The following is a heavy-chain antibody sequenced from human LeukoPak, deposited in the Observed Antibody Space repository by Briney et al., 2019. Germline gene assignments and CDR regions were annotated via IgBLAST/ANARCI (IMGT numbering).Heavy chain of an antibody. V-gene: IGHV4-34*01. Sequence: SETLSLTCAVYGGSVIGYYWSWIRHPPWKVLQLSGEINHSGRTTYNPSLKSRVTISVDTSKNQFSLKLSSVTAADTAVYFFFQAEDGIRDFDWAYFDYWGQGTLVTVSS. J-gene: IGHJ4*02. CDR2: INHSGRT. CDR3: FQAEDGIRDFDWAYFDY. D-gene: IGHD3-9*01. CDR1: GGSVIGYY.